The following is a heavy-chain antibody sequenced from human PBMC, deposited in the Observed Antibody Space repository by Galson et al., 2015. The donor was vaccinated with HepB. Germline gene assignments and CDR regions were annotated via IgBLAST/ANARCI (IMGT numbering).Heavy chain of an antibody. CDR3: ARASAVVASH. CDR2: IKQDGSEK. CDR1: GFTFTSYW. D-gene: IGHD2-15*01. V-gene: IGHV3-7*03. J-gene: IGHJ4*02. Sequence: SLRLSCAASGFTFTSYWMSWVRQAPGRGLEWVANIKQDGSEKYYVDSVKGRFTISRDNAKNSLYLQMNSLGAEDTAVYYCARASAVVASHWGQGTLVTVSS.